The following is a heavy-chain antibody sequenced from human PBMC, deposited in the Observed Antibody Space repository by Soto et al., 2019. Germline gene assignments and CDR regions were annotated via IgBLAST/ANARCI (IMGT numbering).Heavy chain of an antibody. CDR1: GGTFSSYA. V-gene: IGHV1-69*13. CDR3: ATSXWHIVVVPTHYYYGMDV. J-gene: IGHJ6*02. D-gene: IGHD2-2*01. Sequence: SVKVSCKASGGTFSSYAISWVRQAPGQGLEWMGGIIPIFGTANYAQKFQGRVTITADESTSTAYMELSSLRSEDTAVYYCATSXWHIVVVPTHYYYGMDVWGQGTTVTVSS. CDR2: IIPIFGTA.